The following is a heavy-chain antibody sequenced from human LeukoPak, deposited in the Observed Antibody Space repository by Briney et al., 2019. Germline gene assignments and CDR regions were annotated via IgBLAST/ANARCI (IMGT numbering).Heavy chain of an antibody. CDR1: GYTFTRYT. Sequence: ASVKVSCKTSGYTFTRYTIHWMRQAPGQGLEWMGWINTDNGNTKYPQQFQGRVTSIRDTSANTVYMELSSLRSEDTATYYCARGGSGATFDTWGQGTMVTVSS. D-gene: IGHD1-26*01. J-gene: IGHJ3*02. CDR2: INTDNGNT. V-gene: IGHV1-3*04. CDR3: ARGGSGATFDT.